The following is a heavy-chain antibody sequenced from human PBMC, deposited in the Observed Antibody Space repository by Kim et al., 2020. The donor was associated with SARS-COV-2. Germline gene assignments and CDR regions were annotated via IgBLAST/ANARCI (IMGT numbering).Heavy chain of an antibody. D-gene: IGHD1-1*01. J-gene: IGHJ6*02. CDR3: ARGGGTRSNWNDVDSEVGAPDV. CDR1: GYTFTSYY. V-gene: IGHV1-46*01. CDR2: INPSGGST. Sequence: ASVKVSCKASGYTFTSYYMHWVRQAPGQGLEWMGIINPSGGSTSYAQKFQGRVTMTRDTSTSTVYMELSSLRSEDTAVYYCARGGGTRSNWNDVDSEVGAPDVWGQGTTVTVSS.